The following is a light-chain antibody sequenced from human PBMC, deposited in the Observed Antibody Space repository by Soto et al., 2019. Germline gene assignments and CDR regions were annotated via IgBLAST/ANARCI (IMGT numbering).Light chain of an antibody. CDR3: QHYGTSPRMYT. V-gene: IGKV3-20*01. Sequence: EIVLTQSPGTLSLSPGERATLSCRASQSVSSSYLAWYQQKPGQAPRLLIFGASSRATGIPDMFSGSGSGTDFTLTISRLEPEDFAVYYCQHYGTSPRMYTFGQGTKLEIK. CDR2: GAS. CDR1: QSVSSSY. J-gene: IGKJ2*01.